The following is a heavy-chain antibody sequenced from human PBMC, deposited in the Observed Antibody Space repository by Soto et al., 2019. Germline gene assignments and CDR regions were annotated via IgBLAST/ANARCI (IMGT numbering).Heavy chain of an antibody. D-gene: IGHD6-13*01. Sequence: GGSLRLSCAASGFTFSSYGMHWVRQAPGKGLEWVAVISYDGSNKYYADSVKGRFTISRDNSKNTLYLQMNSLRAEDTAVYYCAKDSSIRYSSSWYYFDYWGQGTLVTVS. CDR2: ISYDGSNK. J-gene: IGHJ4*02. V-gene: IGHV3-30*18. CDR3: AKDSSIRYSSSWYYFDY. CDR1: GFTFSSYG.